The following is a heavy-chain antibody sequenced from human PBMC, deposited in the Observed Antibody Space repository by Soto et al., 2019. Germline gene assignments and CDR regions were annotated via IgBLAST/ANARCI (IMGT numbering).Heavy chain of an antibody. D-gene: IGHD3-16*01. CDR1: GYSFTYFW. Sequence: PGESLKISCQGSGYSFTYFWISWVRQMPGKGLEWMGRIDPDDSNTIYSPSFQGHVTISVDKSSSTSYLQWGSLKASDTAIYYYAKQGGYYYYGMDAWGQGTTVTVSS. CDR2: IDPDDSNT. V-gene: IGHV5-10-1*01. CDR3: AKQGGYYYYGMDA. J-gene: IGHJ6*02.